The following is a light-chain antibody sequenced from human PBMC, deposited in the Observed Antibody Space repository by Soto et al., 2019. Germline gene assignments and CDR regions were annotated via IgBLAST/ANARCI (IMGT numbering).Light chain of an antibody. CDR3: CSFATSSAFYV. Sequence: QSVLTQPASVSGSPGQSITISCTGASSDVVTYNLVSWYQHHPGTAPKPMIFEATKRPSGVSNRSSGSTPGNPPSLTIPGLQAEDEAAYFCCSFATSSAFYVFGTGTKVTVL. V-gene: IGLV2-23*01. J-gene: IGLJ1*01. CDR2: EAT. CDR1: SSDVVTYNL.